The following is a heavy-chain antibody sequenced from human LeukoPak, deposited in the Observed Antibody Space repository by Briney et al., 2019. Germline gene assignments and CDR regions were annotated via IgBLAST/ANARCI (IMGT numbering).Heavy chain of an antibody. J-gene: IGHJ6*04. CDR2: INHSGST. Sequence: SETLSLTCAVYGGSFSGYYWSWIRQPPGKGLEWIGEINHSGSTNYNPSLRSRVTISVDTSKNQFSLKLSSVTAADTAVYYCARDPELWFGEPHPNYGMDVWGKGTTVTVSS. V-gene: IGHV4-34*01. CDR1: GGSFSGYY. CDR3: ARDPELWFGEPHPNYGMDV. D-gene: IGHD3-10*01.